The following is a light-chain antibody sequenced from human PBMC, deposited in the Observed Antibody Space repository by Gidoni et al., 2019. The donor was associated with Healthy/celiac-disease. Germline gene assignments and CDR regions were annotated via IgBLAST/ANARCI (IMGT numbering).Light chain of an antibody. CDR3: QAWDSSTVV. CDR1: KLGAKY. CDR2: QDS. Sequence: SYELTQPPSVSVSPGQTASIPCSGDKLGAKYACWYQQKPGQSPVLAIYQDSKRPSGIPERFSGSNSGNTATLTISGTQAMDEADYYCQAWDSSTVVFGGGTKLTVL. J-gene: IGLJ2*01. V-gene: IGLV3-1*01.